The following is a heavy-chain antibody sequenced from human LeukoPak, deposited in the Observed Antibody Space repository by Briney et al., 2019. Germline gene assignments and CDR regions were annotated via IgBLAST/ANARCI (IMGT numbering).Heavy chain of an antibody. Sequence: GGSLRLSCAASGFTFSTYAMHWVRQAPGKGREGVAVISYDGSHKYYADSVKGRFTISRDNSKNMLELQMNSLTTEDTAVYYCTREVXYXXLSFD. V-gene: IGHV3-30-3*01. J-gene: IGHJ4*01. D-gene: IGHD1-1*01. CDR2: ISYDGSHK. CDR1: GFTFSTYA. CDR3: TREVXYXXLSFD.